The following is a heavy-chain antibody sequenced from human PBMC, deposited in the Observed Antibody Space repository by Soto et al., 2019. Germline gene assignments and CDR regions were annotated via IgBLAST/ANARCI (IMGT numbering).Heavy chain of an antibody. CDR2: ISLNGGSI. D-gene: IGHD5-18*01. J-gene: IGHJ6*02. V-gene: IGHV3-9*01. CDR1: GFTFSDYA. Sequence: EVQLVESGGGLVQPGRPLRLSCAASGFTFSDYAMHWVRLAPGKGLEWVSGISLNGGSIGYADSVKGRFTISRDNAKNSLYLQMNSLSSEDTALYYCVKDKNRGGLLQYYYGMDVWGQGTTVTVS. CDR3: VKDKNRGGLLQYYYGMDV.